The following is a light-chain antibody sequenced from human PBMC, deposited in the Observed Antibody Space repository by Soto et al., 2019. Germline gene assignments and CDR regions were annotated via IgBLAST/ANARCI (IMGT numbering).Light chain of an antibody. CDR1: QGIRHY. V-gene: IGKV1-6*01. CDR3: LQDYNYPLT. J-gene: IGKJ4*01. CDR2: AAS. Sequence: AIQMTQSPSSLSASVGDRVTITCRASQGIRHYLGWYQQKPGKAPKLLIYAASSLQGGVPSRFSGSGSGTDFTLTISSLQPEDFATYYCLQDYNYPLTFGGGTKVEIK.